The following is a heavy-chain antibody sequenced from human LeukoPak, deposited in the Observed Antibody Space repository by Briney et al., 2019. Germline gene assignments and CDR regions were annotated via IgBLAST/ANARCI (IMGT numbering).Heavy chain of an antibody. CDR2: IYYSGST. J-gene: IGHJ6*03. V-gene: IGHV4-39*01. Sequence: KTSETLSLTCTVSGGSISSSSYYWGWIRQPPGKGLEWIGSIYYSGSTYYNPSLKSRVTISVDTSKNQFSLKLSSVTAADTAVYYCATLLSRGYDSWNYSYNYMDVWGKGTTVTVSS. D-gene: IGHD6-25*01. CDR1: GGSISSSSYY. CDR3: ATLLSRGYDSWNYSYNYMDV.